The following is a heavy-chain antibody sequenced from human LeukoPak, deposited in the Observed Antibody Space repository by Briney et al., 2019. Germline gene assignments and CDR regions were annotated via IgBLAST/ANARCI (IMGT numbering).Heavy chain of an antibody. CDR1: GGSISSYY. CDR3: ARHHGEMATITFEY. V-gene: IGHV4-59*08. CDR2: IYYSGST. J-gene: IGHJ4*02. D-gene: IGHD5-24*01. Sequence: PSETLSLTCTVSGGSISSYYWSWIRQPPGKGLEWIGYIYYSGSTNYNPSLKSRVTISVDTSKNQFSLKLSSVTAADTAVYYCARHHGEMATITFEYWGRETRVTVSS.